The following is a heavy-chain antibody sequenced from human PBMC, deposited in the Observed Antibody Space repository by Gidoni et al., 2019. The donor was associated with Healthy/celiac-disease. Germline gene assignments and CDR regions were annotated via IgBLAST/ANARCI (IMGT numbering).Heavy chain of an antibody. Sequence: EVQLVQSGAEVKKPGESLKISCKGSGYRFTSYWIGWVRQMPGKGLEWMGIIYPGDSDTRYSPSFQGQVTISADKSISTAYLQWSSLKASDTAMYYCARSKLGVLRFLEWSTYFDYWGQGTLVTVSS. CDR1: GYRFTSYW. CDR3: ARSKLGVLRFLEWSTYFDY. CDR2: IYPGDSDT. V-gene: IGHV5-51*03. J-gene: IGHJ4*02. D-gene: IGHD3-3*01.